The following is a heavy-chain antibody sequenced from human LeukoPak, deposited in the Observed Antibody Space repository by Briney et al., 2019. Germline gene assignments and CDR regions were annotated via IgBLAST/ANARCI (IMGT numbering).Heavy chain of an antibody. CDR3: ARGSGWGLLHGAVDY. Sequence: GASVKVSCKASGYTFTGYYMHWVRQAPGQGLEWMGWINPNSGGTNYAQKFQGRVTMTRDTSISTAYMELSRLRSDDTAVYYCARGSGWGLLHGAVDYWGQGTLVTVSS. V-gene: IGHV1-2*02. J-gene: IGHJ4*02. CDR1: GYTFTGYY. CDR2: INPNSGGT. D-gene: IGHD1-26*01.